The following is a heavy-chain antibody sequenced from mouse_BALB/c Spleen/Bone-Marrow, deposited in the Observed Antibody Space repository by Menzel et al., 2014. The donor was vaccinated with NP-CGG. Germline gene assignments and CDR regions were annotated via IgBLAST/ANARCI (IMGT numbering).Heavy chain of an antibody. J-gene: IGHJ3*01. V-gene: IGHV1-28*01. CDR3: ARRVITTGPGFAY. CDR1: GYSFTSYY. CDR2: IDPFNGDT. Sequence: VQLQQSGPELMKPGASVKISCKASGYSFTSYYIHWVKQNHGKSLEWIGYIDPFNGDTIYNQKFKGKATLTADKSSSTAYMHLSSLTSEDSAVYYCARRVITTGPGFAYWGQGTLVTVSA. D-gene: IGHD2-4*01.